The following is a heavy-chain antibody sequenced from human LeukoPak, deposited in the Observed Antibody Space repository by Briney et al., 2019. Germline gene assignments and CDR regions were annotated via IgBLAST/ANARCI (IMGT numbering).Heavy chain of an antibody. V-gene: IGHV4-30-4*08. J-gene: IGHJ3*02. CDR1: GGSISSSSYY. CDR3: ARDKPVYGFDI. CDR2: IYYSGST. Sequence: TSETLSLTCTVSGGSISSSSYYWSWIRRPPGKGLEWIGYIYYSGSTYYNPSLKSRITISVDTSKNQFSLKLSSVTAADTAVYYCARDKPVYGFDIWGQGTMVTVSS.